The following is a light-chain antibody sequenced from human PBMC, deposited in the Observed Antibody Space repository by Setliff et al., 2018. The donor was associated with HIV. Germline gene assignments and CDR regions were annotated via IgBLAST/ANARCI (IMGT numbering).Light chain of an antibody. Sequence: QSALTQPASVSGSLGQSITISCAGSYNDIGRYDTVSWYQQLPGKTPKLIIYEASKRPSGVFNRFSASKSGNTASLTISGLQAEDEADYYCRAYGRPISWLFGGGTK. CDR3: RAYGRPISWL. CDR1: YNDIGRYDT. J-gene: IGLJ2*01. V-gene: IGLV2-14*02. CDR2: EAS.